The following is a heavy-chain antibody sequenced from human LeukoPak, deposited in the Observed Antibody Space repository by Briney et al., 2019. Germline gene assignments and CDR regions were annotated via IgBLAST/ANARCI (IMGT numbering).Heavy chain of an antibody. J-gene: IGHJ4*02. CDR2: ISNSGGNI. Sequence: GGSLRLSCVASGFIFNNYAMSWVRQAPGRGLEWLSSISNSGGNIDYRNSVKGRFTISRDNSKNTLYLQMDSLGAEDTAVYYCANFACCHYDSESGYWGQGTLVTVSS. V-gene: IGHV3-23*01. D-gene: IGHD3-22*01. CDR3: ANFACCHYDSESGY. CDR1: GFIFNNYA.